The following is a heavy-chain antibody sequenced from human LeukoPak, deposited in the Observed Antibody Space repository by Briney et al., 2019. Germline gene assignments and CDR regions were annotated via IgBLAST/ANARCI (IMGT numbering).Heavy chain of an antibody. D-gene: IGHD3-10*01. CDR3: ARLGVTQDAFDI. CDR2: IYYSGST. Sequence: PSETLSFTGTVSAGTISSYYWSWIRQPPGKGLKWIGYIYYSGSTNYNPSLKSRVTISVDTSKNKCSLKLSSVTAADTAVFYCARLGVTQDAFDIWGQGTMVTVYS. V-gene: IGHV4-59*01. CDR1: AGTISSYY. J-gene: IGHJ3*02.